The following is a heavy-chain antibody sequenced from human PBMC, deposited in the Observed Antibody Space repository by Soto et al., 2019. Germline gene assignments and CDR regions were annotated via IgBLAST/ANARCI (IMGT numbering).Heavy chain of an antibody. CDR1: GFSFHGYW. D-gene: IGHD3-16*01. CDR3: ARIRGPFDM. CDR2: INHDGTDK. Sequence: EVQLVESGGGLVQPEGSLRLSCTASGFSFHGYWMSGIRQAPGKGLQWVANINHDGTDKYYVDSVKGRVTISRDNARNSVFLQMNSLRAEDTAVYYCARIRGPFDMWGQGTMVTVSS. J-gene: IGHJ3*02. V-gene: IGHV3-7*03.